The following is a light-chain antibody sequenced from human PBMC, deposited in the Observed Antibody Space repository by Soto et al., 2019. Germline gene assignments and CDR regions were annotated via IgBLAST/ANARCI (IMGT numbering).Light chain of an antibody. J-gene: IGLJ3*02. CDR3: TSSLSNSVVV. CDR2: EVS. CDR1: SSDVDDYNY. V-gene: IGLV2-14*01. Sequence: QSALTQPATVSGSPGQSITISCSGTSSDVDDYNYVSWYQQHPGKAPKLMIYEVSHRLSGVSNRFSGSNSGYTASLTISGLQDEDEAVYYCTSSLSNSVVVFGGGTKLTVL.